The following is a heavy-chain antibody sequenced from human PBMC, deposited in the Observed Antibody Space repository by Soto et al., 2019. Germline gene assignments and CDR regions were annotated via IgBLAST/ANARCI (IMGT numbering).Heavy chain of an antibody. CDR1: GGSISSYY. D-gene: IGHD6-6*01. V-gene: IGHV4-59*01. CDR3: AREGGIAARIFDF. Sequence: SETLSLTCTVSGGSISSYYWSWVRQPPGKGLEWIGYIYYSGSTNYNPSPKSRVTIPVDTSKNQFSLKLSSVTAADTAVFYCAREGGIAARIFDFWGQGTLVTVSS. CDR2: IYYSGST. J-gene: IGHJ4*02.